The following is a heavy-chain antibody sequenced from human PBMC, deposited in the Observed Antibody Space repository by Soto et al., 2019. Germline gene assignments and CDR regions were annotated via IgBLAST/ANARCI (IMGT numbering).Heavy chain of an antibody. Sequence: PGGSLRLSCAASGFTFSSYAMSWVRQAPGKGLEWVSAISGSGGSTYYADSVKGRFTISRDNSKNTLYLQMNSLRAEDTAVYYCARVTRGYSYGYNNYWGQGTLVTVSS. D-gene: IGHD5-18*01. V-gene: IGHV3-23*01. CDR1: GFTFSSYA. CDR3: ARVTRGYSYGYNNY. J-gene: IGHJ4*02. CDR2: ISGSGGST.